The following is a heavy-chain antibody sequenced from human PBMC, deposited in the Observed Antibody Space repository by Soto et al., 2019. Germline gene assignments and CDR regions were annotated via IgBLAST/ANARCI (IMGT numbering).Heavy chain of an antibody. Sequence: QVHLQESGPGLVKPSQTLSLTCTVSGGSINSDGYYWSWIRQHPEKGLEWIGYINYSGATYYNPSLKSRLTISADTSKNQFSLQLTSVIAADTALHYCARESYSFGRAFDIWGHGTLVTVSS. J-gene: IGHJ4*01. D-gene: IGHD5-18*01. V-gene: IGHV4-31*03. CDR3: ARESYSFGRAFDI. CDR2: INYSGAT. CDR1: GGSINSDGYY.